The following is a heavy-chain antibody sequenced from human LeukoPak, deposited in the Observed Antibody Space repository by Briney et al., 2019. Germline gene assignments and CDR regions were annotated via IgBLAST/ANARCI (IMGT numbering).Heavy chain of an antibody. D-gene: IGHD3-3*01. CDR3: ARDRGYDFWSGWPEFDP. J-gene: IGHJ5*02. Sequence: PSETLSLTCTVSGGSISGYYWSWIRQPAGKGLEWIGRIYTSGSTNYNPSLKSRVTMSVDTSKNQFSLKLSSVTAADTAVYYCARDRGYDFWSGWPEFDPWGQGTLVTVSS. CDR2: IYTSGST. CDR1: GGSISGYY. V-gene: IGHV4-4*07.